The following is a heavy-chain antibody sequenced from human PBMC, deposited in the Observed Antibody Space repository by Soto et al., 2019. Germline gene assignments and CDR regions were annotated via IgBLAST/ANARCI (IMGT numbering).Heavy chain of an antibody. CDR1: GFSLSTSGVG. V-gene: IGHV2-5*02. Sequence: QITLKESGPTLVKPTQTLTLTCTFSGFSLSTSGVGVGWIRQPPRKALEWLALIYWDDDKRYSPSLTSRLTISKDTSKNQVVLTMTNMDPVDTATYYCAHHGYYSYGLDVWGQGTTVTVSS. CDR2: IYWDDDK. J-gene: IGHJ6*02. CDR3: AHHGYYSYGLDV.